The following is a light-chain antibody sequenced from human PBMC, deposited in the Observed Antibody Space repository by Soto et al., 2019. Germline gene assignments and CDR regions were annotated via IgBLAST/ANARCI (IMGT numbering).Light chain of an antibody. CDR1: QSVSSH. Sequence: EIVLTQSPATLSLSPGERGTLSCRASQSVSSHLAWYQQKPGQAPRLLIYDASKRPTGIPARLSGSGSGTDFTLTISSLEPEDSAVYYCQQRSDRLPITFGQGTRLEIK. CDR3: QQRSDRLPIT. J-gene: IGKJ5*01. V-gene: IGKV3-11*01. CDR2: DAS.